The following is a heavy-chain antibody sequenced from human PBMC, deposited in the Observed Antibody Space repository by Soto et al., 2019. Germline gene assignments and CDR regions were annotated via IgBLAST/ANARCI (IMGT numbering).Heavy chain of an antibody. D-gene: IGHD5-18*01. CDR3: ARSGDTAMVNGYGDYDYYYGMDV. J-gene: IGHJ6*02. CDR2: MNPNSGNT. CDR1: GYTFTSYD. Sequence: ASVKVSCKASGYTFTSYDINWVRQATGQGLEWMGWMNPNSGNTGYAQKFQGRVTMTRNTSISTAYMELSSLRSEDTAVYYCARSGDTAMVNGYGDYDYYYGMDVWGQGTTVTVSS. V-gene: IGHV1-8*01.